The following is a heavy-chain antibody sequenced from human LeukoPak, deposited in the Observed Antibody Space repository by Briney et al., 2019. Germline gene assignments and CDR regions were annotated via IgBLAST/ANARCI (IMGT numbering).Heavy chain of an antibody. Sequence: GASVKVSCKASGYTFTSYYMHWVRQAPGQGLEWMGIINPSGGSTSYAQKFQGRVTMTRDTSTSTVYMELSSLRSEDTAVYYCARDQESGYSSSWYSPLRAYYYYYGMDVWGQGTTVTVSS. D-gene: IGHD6-13*01. J-gene: IGHJ6*02. V-gene: IGHV1-46*01. CDR1: GYTFTSYY. CDR2: INPSGGST. CDR3: ARDQESGYSSSWYSPLRAYYYYYGMDV.